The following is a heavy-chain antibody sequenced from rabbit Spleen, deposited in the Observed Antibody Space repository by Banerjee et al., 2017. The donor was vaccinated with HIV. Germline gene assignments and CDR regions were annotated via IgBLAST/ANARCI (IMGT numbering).Heavy chain of an antibody. CDR1: RFSFSTVYW. CDR2: IFAGSTGTT. CDR3: ARDLAGVIGWNFNL. V-gene: IGHV1S40*01. D-gene: IGHD4-1*01. Sequence: QSLEESGGDLVKPGASLTLTCTASRFSFSTVYWIYWVRQAPGKGLEWIGTIFAGSTGTTDYARWAKGRFTISKTSSTTVTLQMTRLTAADTATYFCARDLAGVIGWNFNLWGPGDPRHRL. J-gene: IGHJ4*01.